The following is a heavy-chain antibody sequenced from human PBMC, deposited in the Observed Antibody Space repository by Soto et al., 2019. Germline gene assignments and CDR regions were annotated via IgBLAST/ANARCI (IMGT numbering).Heavy chain of an antibody. CDR2: IYYSGIT. CDR3: ARDYRDSSSSHVAFDI. Sequence: TLSLTCPVSGASISSGGYYWSWIRQHPGKGLEWIGYIYYSGITYYNPSLKSRVTISVDTSKNQFSLKLSSVTAADTAVYYCARDYRDSSSSHVAFDIWGQGTMVTVSS. CDR1: GASISSGGYY. D-gene: IGHD6-13*01. J-gene: IGHJ3*02. V-gene: IGHV4-31*03.